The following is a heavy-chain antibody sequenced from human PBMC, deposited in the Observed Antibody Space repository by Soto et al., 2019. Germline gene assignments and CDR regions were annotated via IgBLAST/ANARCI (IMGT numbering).Heavy chain of an antibody. CDR1: GGSINYYY. D-gene: IGHD1-26*01. J-gene: IGHJ4*02. CDR2: IYYSGTTT. V-gene: IGHV4-59*08. Sequence: QVQLQESGPGLVRPSETLSLTCTVSGGSINYYYWTWIRQPPGKGLEWMGYIYYSGTTTNYNPSLKSRVTLSVDTSKNQFSLKLSSVTAADTAVYYSARLGGIIAVPHFDYWGQGTLVTVSS. CDR3: ARLGGIIAVPHFDY.